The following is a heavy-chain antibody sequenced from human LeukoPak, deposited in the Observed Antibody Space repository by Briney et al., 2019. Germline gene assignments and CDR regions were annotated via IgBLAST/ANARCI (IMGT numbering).Heavy chain of an antibody. Sequence: GASVKVSCKASGYTFTSYGISWVRQAPGQGLEWMGWISAYNGNTNYAQKLQGRVTMTTDTSTSTAYMELRSLRSDDTAVYYCARDGDYGDRGGWFDPWGQGTLVTVSS. V-gene: IGHV1-18*01. J-gene: IGHJ5*02. CDR3: ARDGDYGDRGGWFDP. CDR1: GYTFTSYG. D-gene: IGHD4-17*01. CDR2: ISAYNGNT.